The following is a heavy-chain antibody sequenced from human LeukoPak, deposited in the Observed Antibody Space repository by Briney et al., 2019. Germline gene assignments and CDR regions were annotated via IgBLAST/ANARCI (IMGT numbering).Heavy chain of an antibody. CDR2: ISGSGGST. Sequence: GGSLRLSCAASGFTFSSYAMSWVRQAPGKGLEWVSAISGSGGSTYYADSVKGRFTISRDNSKNTLYLQMNSLRAEDTAVYYCAKNPGYCSSTSCPATDYYYGVDVWGQGTTVTVSS. J-gene: IGHJ6*02. D-gene: IGHD2-2*01. CDR1: GFTFSSYA. V-gene: IGHV3-23*01. CDR3: AKNPGYCSSTSCPATDYYYGVDV.